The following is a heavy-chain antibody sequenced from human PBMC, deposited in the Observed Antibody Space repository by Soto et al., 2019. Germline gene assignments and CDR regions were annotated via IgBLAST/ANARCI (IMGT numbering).Heavy chain of an antibody. CDR3: AKKVNSGPGSQYFDY. V-gene: IGHV3-23*01. CDR1: GFTFSSYS. CDR2: FRTGGDDGTT. D-gene: IGHD3-10*01. J-gene: IGHJ4*02. Sequence: GGSLRLSCAASGFTFSSYSMSWVRQAPGKGLEWVSGFRTGGDDGTTYYADSVKGRVTISRDNSKNTLFLQMNSLRAEDTAIYYCAKKVNSGPGSQYFDYWGQGTLVTVSS.